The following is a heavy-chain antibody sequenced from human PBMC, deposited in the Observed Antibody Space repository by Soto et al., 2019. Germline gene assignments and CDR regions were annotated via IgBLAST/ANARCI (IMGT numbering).Heavy chain of an antibody. J-gene: IGHJ4*02. CDR3: AREPAYYYDSSGYSVPFGY. CDR1: GFTFSNYA. V-gene: IGHV3-30-3*01. D-gene: IGHD3-22*01. Sequence: QVQLVESGGGVVQPGRSLRLSCAASGFTFSNYAMHWVRQAPGKGLEWVAVISYDGSTKNYADSVKGRFTIARDNSKNTRCRQMNSRRAEDTAVYNCAREPAYYYDSSGYSVPFGYWGQGTLVTVSS. CDR2: ISYDGSTK.